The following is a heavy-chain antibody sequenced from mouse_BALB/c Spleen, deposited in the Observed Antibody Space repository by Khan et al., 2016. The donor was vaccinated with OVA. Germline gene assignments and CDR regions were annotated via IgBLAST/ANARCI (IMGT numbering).Heavy chain of an antibody. CDR1: GYTFTSYV. Sequence: VQLQQSGPELVKPGASVKMSCKTSGYTFTSYVMHWVKQKPGLGLEWIGYIYPFNDDTKYNEKFKGKATLTSDKSSSTAYMELSSLTSEDSAVYYCAPVGTDYVSVAYWGQGTLVTVSA. J-gene: IGHJ3*01. CDR3: APVGTDYVSVAY. D-gene: IGHD2-13*01. V-gene: IGHV1S136*01. CDR2: IYPFNDDT.